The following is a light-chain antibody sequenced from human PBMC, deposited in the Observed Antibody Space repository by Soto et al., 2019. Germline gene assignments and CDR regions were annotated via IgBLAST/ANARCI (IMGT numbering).Light chain of an antibody. J-gene: IGLJ1*01. CDR3: CSYAGSYIFV. CDR2: DVT. CDR1: RNDVGGYNY. V-gene: IGLV2-11*01. Sequence: QSALTQPRSVSGSPGQSVTISCTGTRNDVGGYNYVSWYQQQPGKAPKLMIYDVTKRPSGVPDRFSGSKSGSTASLTISGLQAEDEADYYCCSYAGSYIFVFGTGTKLTVL.